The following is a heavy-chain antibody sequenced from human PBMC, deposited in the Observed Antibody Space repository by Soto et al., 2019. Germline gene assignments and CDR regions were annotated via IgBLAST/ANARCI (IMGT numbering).Heavy chain of an antibody. CDR3: TRGIYSGDVLDFSNDAFDI. Sequence: GGSLRLSCTASGFTFGDYAMSWFRQAPGKGLEWVGFIRSKAYGGTTEYAASVKGRFTISRDDSKSIAYLQMNSLKTEVTAVYYCTRGIYSGDVLDFSNDAFDIWGQGTMVTVSS. D-gene: IGHD7-27*01. V-gene: IGHV3-49*03. CDR2: IRSKAYGGTT. J-gene: IGHJ3*02. CDR1: GFTFGDYA.